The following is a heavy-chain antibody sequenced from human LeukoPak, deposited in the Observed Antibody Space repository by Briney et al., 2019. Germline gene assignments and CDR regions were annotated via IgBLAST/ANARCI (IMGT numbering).Heavy chain of an antibody. Sequence: GGSLRLSCSASGFTFSSYAMHWVRQAPGKGLEYVSAISRNGGSTYYADSVKGRFTISRDNSKNTLYLQMSSLRAEDTAVYYCVKNPDSVVITTATGGVFDYWGQGTLVTVSS. CDR3: VKNPDSVVITTATGGVFDY. CDR1: GFTFSSYA. J-gene: IGHJ4*02. D-gene: IGHD2-15*01. CDR2: ISRNGGST. V-gene: IGHV3-64D*06.